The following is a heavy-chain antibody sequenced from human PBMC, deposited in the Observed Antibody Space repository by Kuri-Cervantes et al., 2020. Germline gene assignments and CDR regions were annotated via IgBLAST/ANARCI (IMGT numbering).Heavy chain of an antibody. CDR1: GFTFSSYA. Sequence: GESLKISCAASGFTFSSYAMHWVRQAPGKGLEWVAVISYDGTNKYYADSVKGRFTISRDNSENTLYLQMNSLRAEDTAVYYCASWGGLFKWGQGTLVTVSS. CDR2: ISYDGTNK. CDR3: ASWGGLFK. D-gene: IGHD3-16*01. V-gene: IGHV3-30*04. J-gene: IGHJ4*02.